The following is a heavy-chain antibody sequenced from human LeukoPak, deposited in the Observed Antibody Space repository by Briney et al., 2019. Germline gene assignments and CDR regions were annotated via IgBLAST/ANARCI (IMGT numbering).Heavy chain of an antibody. J-gene: IGHJ4*02. CDR2: ISGSGGST. CDR1: GFTFSSYA. CDR3: ATASIAARYYFDY. D-gene: IGHD6-6*01. Sequence: GGSLRLSCAASGFTFSSYAMSWVRQAPGKGLEWVSAISGSGGSTYYADSVKGRFTISRDNAKNSLYLQMNSLRAEDTAVYYCATASIAARYYFDYWGQGTLVTVSS. V-gene: IGHV3-23*01.